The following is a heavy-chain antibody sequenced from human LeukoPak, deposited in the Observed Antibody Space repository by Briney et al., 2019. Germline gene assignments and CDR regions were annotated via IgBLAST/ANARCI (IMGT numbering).Heavy chain of an antibody. V-gene: IGHV3-48*03. CDR3: AREAAYCGGDCSIDY. D-gene: IGHD2-21*02. J-gene: IGHJ4*02. Sequence: GGSLRLSCAASGFTFSSYEMNWVRQAPGKGLEWVSYISSSGSTIYYADSVKGRFTISRDNAKNSLYLQMNSLRAEDTAVYYCAREAAYCGGDCSIDYWGQGTLVTVSS. CDR2: ISSSGSTI. CDR1: GFTFSSYE.